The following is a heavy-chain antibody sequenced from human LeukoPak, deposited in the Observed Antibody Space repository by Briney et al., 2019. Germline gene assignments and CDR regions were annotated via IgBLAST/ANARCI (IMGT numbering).Heavy chain of an antibody. CDR3: ARGHYSGTFWRTGAFDY. J-gene: IGHJ4*02. CDR2: ISYDGDEK. V-gene: IGHV3-30*03. D-gene: IGHD1-26*01. Sequence: PGGSLRLSCAASGFTFNDYGLHWVRQAPGKGLEWVAVISYDGDEKHYTEWVKGRFTISRDSSKNTVLLEMNSLRFDDTAIYYCARGHYSGTFWRTGAFDYWGQGTLVTVSS. CDR1: GFTFNDYG.